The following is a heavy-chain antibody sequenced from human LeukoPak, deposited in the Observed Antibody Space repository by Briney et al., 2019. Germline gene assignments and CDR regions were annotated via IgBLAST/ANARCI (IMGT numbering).Heavy chain of an antibody. CDR1: RFTFSSYW. CDR2: IKQDGSET. V-gene: IGHV3-7*05. Sequence: GGSLRLSCAASRFTFSSYWMSWVRQAPGKGLEWVANIKQDGSETYYVDSVKGRFTISRDNAKNSLYLQMNGLRAEDTAVYYCVKDNEAGGSPFDRWGQGTLVTVSS. J-gene: IGHJ4*02. CDR3: VKDNEAGGSPFDR. D-gene: IGHD1-1*01.